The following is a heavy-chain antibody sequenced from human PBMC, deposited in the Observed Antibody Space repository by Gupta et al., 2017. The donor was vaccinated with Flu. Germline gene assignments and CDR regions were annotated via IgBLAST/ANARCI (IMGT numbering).Heavy chain of an antibody. CDR2: IWYDGSNK. D-gene: IGHD6-6*01. J-gene: IGHJ4*02. Sequence: QAPGKGLEWVAVIWYDGSNKYYADSVKGRFTISRDNSKNTLYLQMNSLRAEDTAVYYCARDRGIAARSYYFDYWGQGTLVTVSS. CDR3: ARDRGIAARSYYFDY. V-gene: IGHV3-33*01.